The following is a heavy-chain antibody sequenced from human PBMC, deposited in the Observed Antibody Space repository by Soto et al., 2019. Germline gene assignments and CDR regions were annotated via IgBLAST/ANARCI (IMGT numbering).Heavy chain of an antibody. D-gene: IGHD2-2*01. CDR1: GYTFTSYG. CDR2: ISAYNGNT. J-gene: IGHJ6*02. CDR3: ARDAGYCSSTSCSPGYYYYYGMDV. Sequence: QVQLVQSGAEVKKPGASVKVSCKASGYTFTSYGISWVRQAPGQGLEWMGWISAYNGNTNYAQKLQGRVTMTTDTSTSTAYMELSSLRSDDTAVYYCARDAGYCSSTSCSPGYYYYYGMDVWGQGTTVTVSS. V-gene: IGHV1-18*04.